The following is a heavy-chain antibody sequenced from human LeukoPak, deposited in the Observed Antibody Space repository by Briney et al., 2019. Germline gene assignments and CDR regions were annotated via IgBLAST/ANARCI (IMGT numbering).Heavy chain of an antibody. D-gene: IGHD2/OR15-2a*01. CDR3: GRCDRTTRENDFGSGPFDD. CDR1: GGTFRNYP. V-gene: IGHV1-69*10. J-gene: IGHJ4*02. Sequence: SVRVSCKVSGGTFRNYPIHWLRQASGQGLEWMGGGIPGLGTANYAQKFQGRVTFTADHSSTPAYMDLSSLRYDDRGVYYCGRCDRTTRENDFGSGPFDDWGQLILVSVSS. CDR2: GIPGLGTA.